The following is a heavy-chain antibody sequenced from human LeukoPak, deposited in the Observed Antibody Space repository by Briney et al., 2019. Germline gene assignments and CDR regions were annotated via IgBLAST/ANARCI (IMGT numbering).Heavy chain of an antibody. J-gene: IGHJ4*02. V-gene: IGHV4-34*01. CDR3: ARRPYRSGWYYFDY. D-gene: IGHD6-19*01. CDR1: GGSFSGYY. Sequence: SETLSLTCAVYGGSFSGYYWSWIRQPPGKGLEWIGEINHSGSTNYNPSLKSRVTISVDTSKNQFSLKLSSVTAADTAVYYCARRPYRSGWYYFDYWGQGTLVTVSS. CDR2: INHSGST.